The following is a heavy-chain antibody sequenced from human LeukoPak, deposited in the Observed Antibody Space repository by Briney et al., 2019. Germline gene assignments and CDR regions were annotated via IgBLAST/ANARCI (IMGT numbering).Heavy chain of an antibody. CDR3: ARGTNSGSSRGDY. CDR2: ISSSSSYI. V-gene: IGHV3-21*01. Sequence: GGSLRLSCAASGFTFSSYSMNWVRQAPGKGLEWVSSISSSSSYIYYADSVKGRFTISRDNAKNSLYLQMNSLRAEDTAVYYCARGTNSGSSRGDYWGQGTLVTVSS. CDR1: GFTFSSYS. J-gene: IGHJ4*02. D-gene: IGHD1-26*01.